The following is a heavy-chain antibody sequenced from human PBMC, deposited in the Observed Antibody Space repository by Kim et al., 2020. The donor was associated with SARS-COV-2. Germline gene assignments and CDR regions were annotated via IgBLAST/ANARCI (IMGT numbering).Heavy chain of an antibody. D-gene: IGHD3-16*02. CDR3: TREGSRDYVWGSYRFDY. Sequence: VKGKFTISIDDSKSTAYLQMNSLKSEDTAVYYCTREGSRDYVWGSYRFDYWGQGTLVTVSS. J-gene: IGHJ4*02. V-gene: IGHV3-49*02.